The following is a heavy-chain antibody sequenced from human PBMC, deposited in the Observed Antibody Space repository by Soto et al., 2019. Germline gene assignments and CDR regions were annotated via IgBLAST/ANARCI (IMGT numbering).Heavy chain of an antibody. CDR2: IYYSGST. CDR3: ARSIVATMGSVFDI. CDR1: GGSVSSGGYY. V-gene: IGHV4-31*03. D-gene: IGHD5-12*01. Sequence: QVQLQESGPGLVKPSQTLSLTCTVSGGSVSSGGYYWSWIRQHPGKGLEWIGYIYYSGSTYYNPSLKSRVTISVDTSKNQFSLKLSSVTAADTAVYYCARSIVATMGSVFDIWGQGTMVTVSS. J-gene: IGHJ3*02.